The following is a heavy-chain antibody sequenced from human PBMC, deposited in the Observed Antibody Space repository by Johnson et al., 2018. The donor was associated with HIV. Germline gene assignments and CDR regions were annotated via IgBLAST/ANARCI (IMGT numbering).Heavy chain of an antibody. V-gene: IGHV3-9*01. CDR2: TSWNSGSI. CDR1: GFTFDDYA. J-gene: IGHJ3*02. CDR3: ARDRAEYSTWLDAFDI. D-gene: IGHD6-6*01. Sequence: VQLLESGGGLVQPGRALRLSCAASGFTFDDYAMHWVRQAPGKGLEWVSGTSWNSGSIRYADSVKGRFIISRDNSKNTLYLQMNSLRAEDTAVFYCARDRAEYSTWLDAFDIWGQGTMVTVSS.